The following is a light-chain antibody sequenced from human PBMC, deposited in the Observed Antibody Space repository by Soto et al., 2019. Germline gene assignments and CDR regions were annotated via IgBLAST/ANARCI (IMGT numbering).Light chain of an antibody. Sequence: QSALTQPASVSGSPGQSITNSCTGTSSDVGAYNYVSWYQQHPGKAPKLMIYDVNIRPSGVSNRFSGSKSRNTASLTISGLQAEDEADYYCTSWTTSTTMKFGGGTKVTVL. CDR2: DVN. V-gene: IGLV2-14*01. J-gene: IGLJ2*01. CDR3: TSWTTSTTMK. CDR1: SSDVGAYNY.